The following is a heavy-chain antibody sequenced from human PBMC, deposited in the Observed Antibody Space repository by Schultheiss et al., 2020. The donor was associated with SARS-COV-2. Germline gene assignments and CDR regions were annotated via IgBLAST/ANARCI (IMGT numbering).Heavy chain of an antibody. Sequence: GGSLRLSCAASGFTFSSYGMHWVRQAPGKGLEWVAVIWYDGSNKYYADSVKGRFTISRDNSKNTLYLQMNSLRAEDTAVYYCAGEKRITMVRGVEDYWGQGTLVTVSS. V-gene: IGHV3-33*01. J-gene: IGHJ4*02. CDR1: GFTFSSYG. CDR2: IWYDGSNK. CDR3: AGEKRITMVRGVEDY. D-gene: IGHD3-10*01.